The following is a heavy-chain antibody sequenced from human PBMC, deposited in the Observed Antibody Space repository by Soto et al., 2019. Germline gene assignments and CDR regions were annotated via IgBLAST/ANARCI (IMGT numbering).Heavy chain of an antibody. V-gene: IGHV4-59*11. CDR2: ILYIGST. D-gene: IGHD4-17*01. J-gene: IGHJ4*02. CDR3: AGATYGLAY. Sequence: QVQLQESGPGLVKPSETLSLTCTVSGGSISNHYWNWIRQPPGRGLEWIGNILYIGSTNYNPSLNRRVTTSVDPSMTQSSLSLSSFPAADTSVYYCAGATYGLAYWRQRTLVSVSS. CDR1: GGSISNHY.